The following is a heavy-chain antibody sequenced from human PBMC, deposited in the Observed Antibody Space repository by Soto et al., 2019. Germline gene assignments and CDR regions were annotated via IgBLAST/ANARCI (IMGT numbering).Heavy chain of an antibody. D-gene: IGHD6-19*01. CDR3: AKAPSIAVAGTIYYFDY. CDR2: ISGSGGST. V-gene: IGHV3-23*01. J-gene: IGHJ4*02. CDR1: GFTFSSYA. Sequence: EVQLLESGGGLVQPGGSLRLSCAASGFTFSSYAMSWVRQAPGKGLEWVSAISGSGGSTYYADSVKGRFTISRDNSKITLYLQMNSLRAEDTAVYYCAKAPSIAVAGTIYYFDYWGQGTLVTVSS.